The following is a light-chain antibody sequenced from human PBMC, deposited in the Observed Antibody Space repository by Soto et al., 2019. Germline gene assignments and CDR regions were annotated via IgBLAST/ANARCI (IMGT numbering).Light chain of an antibody. CDR1: QSVSSSY. CDR3: QQYGSSRGYT. V-gene: IGKV3-20*01. J-gene: IGKJ2*01. CDR2: GAS. Sequence: EIVLTQSPGTLSLSPGERATLSCRASQSVSSSYLAWYQQKPGQAPRLLIYGASVRATGIPGRFSGSGSGTDFTLTISRLEPEDFAVYYCQQYGSSRGYTFGQGTKLEIK.